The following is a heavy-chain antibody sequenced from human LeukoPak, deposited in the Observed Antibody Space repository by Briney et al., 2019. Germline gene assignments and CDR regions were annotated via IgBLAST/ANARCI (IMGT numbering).Heavy chain of an antibody. V-gene: IGHV4-34*01. J-gene: IGHJ3*02. Sequence: TPSETLSLTCAVYGGSFSGYYWSWIRQPPGKGLEWIGEINHSGSTNYNPSLKSRVTISVDTSKNQFSLKLSSVTAADTAVYYCASGYCSGGSCYRAFDIWGQGTMVTVSS. D-gene: IGHD2-15*01. CDR1: GGSFSGYY. CDR3: ASGYCSGGSCYRAFDI. CDR2: INHSGST.